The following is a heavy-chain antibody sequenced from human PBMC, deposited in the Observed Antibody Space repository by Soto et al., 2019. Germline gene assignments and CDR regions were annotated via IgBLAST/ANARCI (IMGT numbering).Heavy chain of an antibody. CDR3: ARDLLWWFDP. CDR1: GDSISSYY. V-gene: IGHV4-4*07. D-gene: IGHD2-21*01. Sequence: QVQLQESGPGLVKPSETLSLTCTVSGDSISSYYWSWIRQPAGKGLEWIGRIYISGRTNYNPALKSRVTMSVDTSKNQVSLKLSSVTVADTAMYYCARDLLWWFDPWGQGTLVTVSS. CDR2: IYISGRT. J-gene: IGHJ5*02.